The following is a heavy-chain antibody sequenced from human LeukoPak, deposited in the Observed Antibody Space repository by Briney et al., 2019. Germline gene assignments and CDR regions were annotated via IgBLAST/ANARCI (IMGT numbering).Heavy chain of an antibody. CDR1: GFTFSNAW. V-gene: IGHV4-34*01. J-gene: IGHJ4*02. Sequence: GSLRLSCAASGFTFSNAWMSWIRQPPGKGLEWIGEINHSGSTNYNPSLKSRVTISVDTSKNQFSLKLSSVTAADTAVYYCARTPLYYDILTGYYGSTNYFDYWGQGTLVTVSS. D-gene: IGHD3-9*01. CDR3: ARTPLYYDILTGYYGSTNYFDY. CDR2: INHSGST.